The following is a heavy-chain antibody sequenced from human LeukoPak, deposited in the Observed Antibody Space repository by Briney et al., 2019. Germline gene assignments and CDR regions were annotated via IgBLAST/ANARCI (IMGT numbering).Heavy chain of an antibody. CDR2: ISGSGSST. V-gene: IGHV3-23*01. D-gene: IGHD3-22*01. CDR3: AKAGGGSSGYIY. Sequence: SAISGSGSSTYYADSVKGRFTISRDNSKNTLYLQMNSLRAEDTAVYYCAKAGGGSSGYIYWGQGTLVTVSS. J-gene: IGHJ4*02.